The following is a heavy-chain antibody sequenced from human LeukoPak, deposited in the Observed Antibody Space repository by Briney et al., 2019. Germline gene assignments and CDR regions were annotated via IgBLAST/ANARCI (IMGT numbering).Heavy chain of an antibody. CDR3: ARDKSLNYYYYMDV. J-gene: IGHJ6*03. CDR2: ISSSSSYI. Sequence: GGSLRLSCAASGFTFSSYSMNWVRQAPGKGLEWVSSISSSSSYIYYADSVKGRFTISRDNAKNSLYLQMNSLRAEDTAVYYCARDKSLNYYYYMDVWGKGTTVTVSS. CDR1: GFTFSSYS. V-gene: IGHV3-21*01.